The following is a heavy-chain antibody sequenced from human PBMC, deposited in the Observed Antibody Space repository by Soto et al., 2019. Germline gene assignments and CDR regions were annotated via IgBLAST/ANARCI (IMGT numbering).Heavy chain of an antibody. V-gene: IGHV4-59*08. D-gene: IGHD2-15*01. CDR1: GGSISSYY. CDR3: ARRSIVVVVAATRAAFDI. Sequence: PSETLSLTCTVSGGSISSYYWSWIRQPPGKGLEWIGYIYYSGGTNYNPSLKSRVTISVDTSKNQFSLKLSSVTAADTAVYYCARRSIVVVVAATRAAFDIWGQGTMVTVSS. J-gene: IGHJ3*02. CDR2: IYYSGGT.